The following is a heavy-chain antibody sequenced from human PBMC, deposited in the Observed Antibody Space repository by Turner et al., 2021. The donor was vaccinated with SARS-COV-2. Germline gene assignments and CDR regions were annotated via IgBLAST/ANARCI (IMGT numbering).Heavy chain of an antibody. D-gene: IGHD3-16*01. V-gene: IGHV4-39*01. Sequence: QLHVSCSGVVNLSATLSLTCTVSGVSIRSYDYYWDWIRQTPGMVLEWIGSMYYRGNTHYNPSDRGRVTIYIETNKKKFDQKVTYESAKERAVYNCERRGDYWGQGMLVTVSS. CDR3: ERRGDY. CDR2: MYYRGNT. CDR1: GVSIRSYDYY. J-gene: IGHJ4*02.